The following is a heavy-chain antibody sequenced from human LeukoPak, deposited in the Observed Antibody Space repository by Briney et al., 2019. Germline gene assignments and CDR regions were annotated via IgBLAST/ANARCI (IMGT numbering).Heavy chain of an antibody. CDR1: GYTFTSYG. D-gene: IGHD2-8*01. J-gene: IGHJ6*02. V-gene: IGHV1-18*01. CDR3: ARDPVYAMSRGPPRFNGMDV. Sequence: GASVKVSCKASGYTFTSYGISWVRQAPGQGLEWMGWISAYNGNTNYAQKLQGRVTMTTDTSTSTAYMELGSLRSDDTAVYYCARDPVYAMSRGPPRFNGMDVWGQGTTVTVSS. CDR2: ISAYNGNT.